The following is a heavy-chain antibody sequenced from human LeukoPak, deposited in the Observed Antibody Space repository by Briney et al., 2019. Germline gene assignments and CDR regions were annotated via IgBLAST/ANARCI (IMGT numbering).Heavy chain of an antibody. CDR1: GGSISSGGYS. J-gene: IGHJ4*02. CDR3: ARGGRGYCSGGSCYSDYFDY. Sequence: PSETLSLTCAVSGGSISSGGYSWSWIRQPPGKGLEWIGYIYHSGSTYYNPSLKSRVTISVDRSKNQFSLKLSSVIAADTAVYYCARGGRGYCSGGSCYSDYFDYWGQGTLVTVSS. D-gene: IGHD2-15*01. V-gene: IGHV4-30-2*01. CDR2: IYHSGST.